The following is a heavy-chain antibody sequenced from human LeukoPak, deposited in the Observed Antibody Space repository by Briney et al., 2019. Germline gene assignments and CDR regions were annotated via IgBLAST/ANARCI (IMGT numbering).Heavy chain of an antibody. V-gene: IGHV4-4*07. D-gene: IGHD1-26*01. J-gene: IGHJ6*03. CDR3: AKMGSGSYLTYYYYMDV. Sequence: SETLSLTCTVSGDSISTYYWSWIRQPAGKGLEWIGRVSTSGSIYQNPSLKSRVAMSVDTSKNQFSLKLSFVTAADTAVYYCAKMGSGSYLTYYYYMDVWGKGTAVTVSS. CDR2: VSTSGSI. CDR1: GDSISTYY.